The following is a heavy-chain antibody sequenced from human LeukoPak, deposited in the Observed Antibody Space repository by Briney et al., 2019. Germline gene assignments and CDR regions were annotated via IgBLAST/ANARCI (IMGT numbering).Heavy chain of an antibody. V-gene: IGHV3-66*02. Sequence: GGSLRLSCAASGFTVSSNYMSWVRQAPGKWLEWVSVIYSGGSTYYADSVKGRFTISRDNSKNTLYLQMNSLRAEDTAVYYCARNLMVRGVIITAFDYWGQGTLVTVSS. J-gene: IGHJ4*02. CDR2: IYSGGST. CDR1: GFTVSSNY. D-gene: IGHD3-10*01. CDR3: ARNLMVRGVIITAFDY.